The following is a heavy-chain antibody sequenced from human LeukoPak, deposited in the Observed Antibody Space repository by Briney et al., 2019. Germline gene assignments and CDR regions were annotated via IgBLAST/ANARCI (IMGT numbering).Heavy chain of an antibody. CDR3: ARPRVPDS. J-gene: IGHJ4*02. Sequence: GGSLRLYCAASGFTFSTSWMSWVRQAPGKGLEWVANIKQDASETNYVDSVKGRFTISRDNAKNSLYLQMNSLRAEDTAVYYCARPRVPDSWGQGTLVTVSS. CDR2: IKQDASET. V-gene: IGHV3-7*01. CDR1: GFTFSTSW.